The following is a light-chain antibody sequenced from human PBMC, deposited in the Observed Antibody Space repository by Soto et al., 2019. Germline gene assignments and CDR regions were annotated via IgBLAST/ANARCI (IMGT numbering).Light chain of an antibody. CDR1: EMIYTW. CDR3: QQYNTFWT. V-gene: IGKV1-5*03. CDR2: EAS. J-gene: IGKJ1*01. Sequence: EIQMTQSGSTVSSSVGDSVTITCRASEMIYTWLAWYQQKPGKAPKLLIYEASSLDVGVPSRFSGSGSGTEFTLTISSLQPDDFATYYCQQYNTFWTFGQGSKVDIK.